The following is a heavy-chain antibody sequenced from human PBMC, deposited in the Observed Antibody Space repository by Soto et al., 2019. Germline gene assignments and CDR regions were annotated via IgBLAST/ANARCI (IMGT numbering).Heavy chain of an antibody. Sequence: GGSLRLSCAASGFTFSSYAMSWVRQAPGKGLEWVSAISGSGGSTYYADSVKGRFTISRDNSKNTLYLQMNSLRAEDTAVYYYAKDSHFVRIAAAANYFDYWGQGTLVTVSS. CDR2: ISGSGGST. CDR3: AKDSHFVRIAAAANYFDY. D-gene: IGHD6-13*01. V-gene: IGHV3-23*01. J-gene: IGHJ4*02. CDR1: GFTFSSYA.